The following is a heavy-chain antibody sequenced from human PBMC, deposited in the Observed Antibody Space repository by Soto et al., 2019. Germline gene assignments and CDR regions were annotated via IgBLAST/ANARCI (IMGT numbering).Heavy chain of an antibody. V-gene: IGHV3-11*01. D-gene: IGHD6-19*01. CDR1: GFTFSDYY. CDR2: ISSSGSTI. J-gene: IGHJ6*02. Sequence: LRLSCAASGFTFSDYYMSWIRQAPGKGLEWVSYISSSGSTIYYADSVKGRFTISRDNAKNSLYLQMNSLRAEDTAVYYCARAYSYSSGWWTTNRVTYYYGMDVWGQGTTVTVSS. CDR3: ARAYSYSSGWWTTNRVTYYYGMDV.